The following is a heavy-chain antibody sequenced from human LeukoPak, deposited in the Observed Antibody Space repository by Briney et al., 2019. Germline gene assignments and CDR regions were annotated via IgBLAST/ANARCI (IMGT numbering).Heavy chain of an antibody. J-gene: IGHJ4*02. CDR2: ITGSDDAT. CDR3: AKGPQHYSGYHPDY. V-gene: IGHV3-23*01. D-gene: IGHD3-22*01. Sequence: GGSLRLSCVASGFTFSSAAMTWVRQAPGKGLEWVSTITGSDDATYYANSVKGRFTISRDSSTNTLHLQMNSLRTEDTAIYYCAKGPQHYSGYHPDYWGQGTLVTVSS. CDR1: GFTFSSAA.